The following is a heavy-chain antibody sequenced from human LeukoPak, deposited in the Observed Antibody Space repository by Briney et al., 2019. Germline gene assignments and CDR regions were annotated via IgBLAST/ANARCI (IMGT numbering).Heavy chain of an antibody. CDR2: ISGSGNYT. J-gene: IGHJ6*03. CDR3: AKLMGRGVMAPNMDV. Sequence: GGSLRLSCAASGFTFRSYAMNWVRQAPGKGLEGVSPISGSGNYTYYADSVKGRFTISRDNSKNTLYLQMNSLRAEDTAVYYCAKLMGRGVMAPNMDVWGEGTTVTVSS. CDR1: GFTFRSYA. V-gene: IGHV3-23*01. D-gene: IGHD3-10*01.